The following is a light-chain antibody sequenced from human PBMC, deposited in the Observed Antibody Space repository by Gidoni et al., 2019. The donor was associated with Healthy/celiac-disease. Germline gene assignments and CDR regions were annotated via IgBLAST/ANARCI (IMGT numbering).Light chain of an antibody. CDR3: CSYAGSSTFNYV. Sequence: QAALTQPAAVSGSPGQSIPISCTGTSSDVGSYNLVSWYQQHPGKAPKLMIYEGSQRPSGVSNRFSGSKSGNTSSLTISGLQAEDEADYYCCSYAGSSTFNYVFGTGTKVTVL. J-gene: IGLJ1*01. V-gene: IGLV2-23*03. CDR1: SSDVGSYNL. CDR2: EGS.